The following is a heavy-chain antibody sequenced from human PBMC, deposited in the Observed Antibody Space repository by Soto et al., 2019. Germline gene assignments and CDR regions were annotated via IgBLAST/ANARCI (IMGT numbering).Heavy chain of an antibody. CDR1: GYTFTSYG. V-gene: IGHV1-18*04. D-gene: IGHD2-2*01. CDR2: ISAYNGNT. Sequence: ASVKVSCKASGYTFTSYGISWVRQAPGQGLEWMGWISAYNGNTNYAQKLQGRVTMTTDTSTSTAYMELRSLRSDDTAVYYCARDEAVVVPAAKSPYYYYGMDVWGQGTTVTVSS. J-gene: IGHJ6*02. CDR3: ARDEAVVVPAAKSPYYYYGMDV.